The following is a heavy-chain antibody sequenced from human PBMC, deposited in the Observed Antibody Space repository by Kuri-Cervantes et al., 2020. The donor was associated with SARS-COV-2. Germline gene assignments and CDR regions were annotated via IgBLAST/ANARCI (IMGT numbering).Heavy chain of an antibody. J-gene: IGHJ4*02. CDR2: IYYSGST. D-gene: IGHD4-17*01. CDR1: DGSISSHY. CDR3: ARVDGDYVDY. V-gene: IGHV4-59*11. Sequence: SETLSLTCTVSDGSISSHYWSWIRQPPGKGLEWIGYIYYSGSTNYNPSLKSRVTISVDTSKNQFSLKLSSVTAADTAVYYCARVDGDYVDYWGQGTLVTVSS.